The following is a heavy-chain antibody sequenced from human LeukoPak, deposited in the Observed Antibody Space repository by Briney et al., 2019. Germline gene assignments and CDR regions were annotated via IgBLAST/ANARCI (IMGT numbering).Heavy chain of an antibody. CDR1: GFTFSSYA. D-gene: IGHD6-19*01. V-gene: IGHV3-23*01. Sequence: QPGGSLRLSCAASGFTFSSYAMSWVRQAPGKGLEWVSAISGSGGSTYYADSVKGRFTISRDNAKNTLYLQMNSLRTEDTAVYYCARPETQYSSGLDGFDIWGQGTMVTVSS. CDR3: ARPETQYSSGLDGFDI. CDR2: ISGSGGST. J-gene: IGHJ3*02.